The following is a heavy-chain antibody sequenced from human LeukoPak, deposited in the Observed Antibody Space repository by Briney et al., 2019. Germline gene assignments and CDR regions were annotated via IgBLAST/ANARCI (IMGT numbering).Heavy chain of an antibody. V-gene: IGHV4-39*01. CDR3: LRYGSAEYYNTFDS. J-gene: IGHJ4*02. CDR2: ISHSGST. Sequence: SETLSLTCTVSGGSIIINSSPFFWGWIRQPPGKGLEWIGGISHSGSTYYNPSLRSRVTISVDTSKNQFSLRLSSVTAADTAVYYCLRYGSAEYYNTFDSWGPGTLVTVSS. D-gene: IGHD3-10*01. CDR1: GGSIIINSSPFF.